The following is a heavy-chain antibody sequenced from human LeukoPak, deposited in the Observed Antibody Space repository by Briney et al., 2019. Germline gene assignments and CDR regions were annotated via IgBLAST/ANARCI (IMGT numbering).Heavy chain of an antibody. D-gene: IGHD3-9*01. CDR1: RFTFSSYS. Sequence: GGSLRLSCAASRFTFSSYSMNWVRQAPGKGLEWVSYISSSSTIHYADSVKGRFTISRDNAKNSLYLQMDSLRAEDTAVYFCARTSGTGWSHWGQGTLVTVSS. V-gene: IGHV3-48*04. CDR3: ARTSGTGWSH. CDR2: ISSSSTI. J-gene: IGHJ1*01.